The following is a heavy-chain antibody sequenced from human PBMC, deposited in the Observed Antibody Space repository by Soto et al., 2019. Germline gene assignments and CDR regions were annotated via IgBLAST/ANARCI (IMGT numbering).Heavy chain of an antibody. V-gene: IGHV1-8*02. D-gene: IGHD3-3*01. Sequence: QVQLVQSGAEVKKPGASVKVSCKASGYTFTSYDINWLRQAAGQGLEWLGWMNPSTGKTGYAQNFQGRVTMTRNTSTSTAYMELNSLRSDDTAVYYCARLDAGRGYHVDFDLWGRGTLVTVSS. CDR2: MNPSTGKT. CDR1: GYTFTSYD. CDR3: ARLDAGRGYHVDFDL. J-gene: IGHJ2*01.